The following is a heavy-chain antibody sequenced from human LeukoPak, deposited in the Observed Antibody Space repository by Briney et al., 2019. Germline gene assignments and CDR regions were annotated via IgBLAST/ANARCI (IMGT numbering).Heavy chain of an antibody. V-gene: IGHV3-53*01. J-gene: IGHJ6*03. D-gene: IGHD6-13*01. CDR2: IYSGGST. CDR1: GFTVSSNY. Sequence: GGSLRLSCAASGFTVSSNYMSWVRQAPGKGLEWVSVIYSGGSTYYADSVKGRFTISRDNSKNTLYLQMNSLRAEDTAVYYCAKDGYSSSWPPYYYYMDVWGKGTTVTVSS. CDR3: AKDGYSSSWPPYYYYMDV.